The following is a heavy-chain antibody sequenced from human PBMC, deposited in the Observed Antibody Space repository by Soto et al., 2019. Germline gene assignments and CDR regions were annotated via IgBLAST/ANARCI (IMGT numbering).Heavy chain of an antibody. V-gene: IGHV1-18*01. CDR2: ISPYIGNA. D-gene: IGHD5-12*01. CDR1: GYTFTSYG. CDR3: ARDRKVGYGPWRGYFDY. J-gene: IGHJ4*02. Sequence: ASVKVSCKASGYTFTSYGISWVRQAPGQGLEWMGRISPYIGNANYAQKLQGRVTMTADKSTSTAYMELSSLRSEDTAVYYCARDRKVGYGPWRGYFDYWGQGTLVTVSS.